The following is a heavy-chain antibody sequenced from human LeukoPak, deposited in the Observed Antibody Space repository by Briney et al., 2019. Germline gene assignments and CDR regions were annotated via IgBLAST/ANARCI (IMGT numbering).Heavy chain of an antibody. V-gene: IGHV3-23*01. CDR3: ASDDYGGKSSDY. CDR1: GFTFSDYY. D-gene: IGHD4-23*01. CDR2: ISGSGGST. J-gene: IGHJ4*02. Sequence: AGGSLRLSCAASGFTFSDYYMSWIRQAPGKGLEWVSAISGSGGSTYYADSVKGRFTISRDNSKNTLYLQMNSLRAEDTAVYYCASDDYGGKSSDYWGQGTLVTVSS.